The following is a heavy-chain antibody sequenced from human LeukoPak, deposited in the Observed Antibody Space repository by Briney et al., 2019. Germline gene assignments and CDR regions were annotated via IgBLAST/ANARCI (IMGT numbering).Heavy chain of an antibody. CDR3: ARVQYQLLFEGNWFDP. D-gene: IGHD2-2*01. V-gene: IGHV1-2*02. CDR2: ITPNSGDT. J-gene: IGHJ5*02. CDR1: GYTFSSYY. Sequence: GASVKVSCKASGYTFSSYYIHWVRQAPGQGLEWMGWITPNSGDTHYAQKFQGRVNMTRDTSSSTAYMDLNSLISDDTAVYYCARVQYQLLFEGNWFDPWGQGTLVTVSS.